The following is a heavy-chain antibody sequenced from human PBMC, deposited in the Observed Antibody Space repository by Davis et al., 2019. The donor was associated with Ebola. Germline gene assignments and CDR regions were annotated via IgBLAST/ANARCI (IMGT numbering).Heavy chain of an antibody. V-gene: IGHV1-45*02. J-gene: IGHJ6*02. CDR1: GYTFTYRY. D-gene: IGHD4-11*01. CDR2: ITPFNGNT. Sequence: AASVKVSCKASGYTFTYRYLHWVRQAPGQALEWMGWITPFNGNTNYAQKFQDRVTITRDRSMSTAYMELSSLRSEDTAVYYCARGPVQYSYGMDVWGQGTTVTVSS. CDR3: ARGPVQYSYGMDV.